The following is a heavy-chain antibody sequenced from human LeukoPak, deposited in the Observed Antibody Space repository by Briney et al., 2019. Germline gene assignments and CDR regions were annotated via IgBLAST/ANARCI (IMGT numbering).Heavy chain of an antibody. J-gene: IGHJ4*02. CDR2: KNPNSGNT. CDR1: GYTFTSYD. CDR3: ARKKGGGRVGATTRFDY. Sequence: PSVNVSCKASGYTFTSYDINRVRQATGQGLEWMGWKNPNSGNTGYAQTLQGRDTMTRNTSISTAYMELSSLRSEDTAVDYCARKKGGGRVGATTRFDYWGQGTLVTVSS. V-gene: IGHV1-8*01. D-gene: IGHD1-26*01.